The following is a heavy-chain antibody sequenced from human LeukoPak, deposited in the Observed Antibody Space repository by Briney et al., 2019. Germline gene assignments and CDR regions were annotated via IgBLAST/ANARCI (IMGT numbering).Heavy chain of an antibody. CDR3: ARKAQYNGHYPLDY. CDR2: TSDRGDYT. CDR1: GFTFTSYS. J-gene: IGHJ4*02. Sequence: GGSLRLSCAASGFTFTSYSMSRVRQAPGKGLEWVSGTSDRGDYTYYADSVKGRFTISRDSSKNTLFLQMNSLRAEDTALYFCARKAQYNGHYPLDYWGQGTLVTVSS. V-gene: IGHV3-23*01. D-gene: IGHD1-7*01.